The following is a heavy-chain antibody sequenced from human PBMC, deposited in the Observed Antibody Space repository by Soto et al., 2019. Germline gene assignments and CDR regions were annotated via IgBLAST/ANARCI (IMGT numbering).Heavy chain of an antibody. D-gene: IGHD6-19*01. CDR3: AGDDCSSGCCSRGY. Sequence: QVQLVESGGGLVKPGGSRRLSCAASGFTFSDYYMTWIRQAPGKGLEWVSYISSSGRTIYYADSVKGRFTISSDNAKKTLYLQMNRLRAEDMGGYYCAGDDCSSGCCSRGYWGQGTPVTVSS. CDR2: ISSSGRTI. CDR1: GFTFSDYY. J-gene: IGHJ4*02. V-gene: IGHV3-11*01.